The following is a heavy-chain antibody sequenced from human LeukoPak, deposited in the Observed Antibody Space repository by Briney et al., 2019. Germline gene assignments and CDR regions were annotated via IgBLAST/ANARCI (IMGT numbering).Heavy chain of an antibody. CDR2: INPNRGGT. D-gene: IGHD3-10*01. CDR3: GKGISSPLDY. V-gene: IGHV1-2*06. J-gene: IGHJ4*02. CDR1: GYTFTGYY. Sequence: ASVKVSCKSSGYTFTGYYMHWVRQAPGQGLEWMGRINPNRGGTNYAQKFQGRVTLTRDTSISTAYMELSRLRSDDTAVYYCGKGISSPLDYWGQGTLVTVSS.